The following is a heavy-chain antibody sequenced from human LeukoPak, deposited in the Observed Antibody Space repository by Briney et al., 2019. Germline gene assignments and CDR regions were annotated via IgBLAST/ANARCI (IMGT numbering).Heavy chain of an antibody. V-gene: IGHV3-23*01. CDR2: ISSSGGST. CDR3: AKFAAVRLYTSFFNY. D-gene: IGHD1-1*01. J-gene: IGHJ4*02. Sequence: GGSLRLSCAPSGFTFSSYAMSWGPQTPGKGLEWVSTISSSGGSTYSADSVKGRFTISRDNSKNTLYLQMNSLRAEDTAVYYCAKFAAVRLYTSFFNYWGQGALVSVSS. CDR1: GFTFSSYA.